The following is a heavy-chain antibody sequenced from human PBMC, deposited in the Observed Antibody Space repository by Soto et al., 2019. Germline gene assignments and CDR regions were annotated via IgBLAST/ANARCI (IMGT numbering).Heavy chain of an antibody. CDR3: ARGYDYDSSGYYQYYFDY. J-gene: IGHJ4*02. Sequence: ETLSLTCTVSGGSISSYYWSWIRQPAGKGLEWIGRIYTSGSTNYNPSLKSRVTMSVDTSKNQFSLKLSSVTAADTAVYYCARGYDYDSSGYYQYYFDYWGQGTLVTVSS. CDR2: IYTSGST. D-gene: IGHD3-22*01. V-gene: IGHV4-4*07. CDR1: GGSISSYY.